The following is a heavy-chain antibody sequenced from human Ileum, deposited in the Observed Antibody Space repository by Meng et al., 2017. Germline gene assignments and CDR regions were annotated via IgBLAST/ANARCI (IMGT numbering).Heavy chain of an antibody. CDR1: GFTFNTFG. J-gene: IGHJ4*02. V-gene: IGHV3-30*03. CDR2: ITSDGSHK. Sequence: QVQLVESGGGVVQLGGSLRLSCAASGFTFNTFGLHWVRQAPGKGLEWVSIITSDGSHKFYGDSVKGRFTISRDNSKNMLYLQMNSLRPEDTAVYYCAQKGDFDNWGQGTLVTVSS. CDR3: AQKGDFDN.